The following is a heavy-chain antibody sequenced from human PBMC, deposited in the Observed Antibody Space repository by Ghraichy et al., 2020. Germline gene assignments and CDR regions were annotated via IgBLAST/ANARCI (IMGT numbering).Heavy chain of an antibody. CDR3: VRHRWGSGLLY. CDR1: GGSFSGYY. D-gene: IGHD3-22*01. CDR2: INHSGST. J-gene: IGHJ4*02. V-gene: IGHV4-34*01. Sequence: SETLSLTCAVYGGSFSGYYWSWIRQPPGKGLEWIGEINHSGSTNYNPSLKSRVTISVDTSKNQFSLKLSSVTAADTAVYYCVRHRWGSGLLYWGQGTLVTVSS.